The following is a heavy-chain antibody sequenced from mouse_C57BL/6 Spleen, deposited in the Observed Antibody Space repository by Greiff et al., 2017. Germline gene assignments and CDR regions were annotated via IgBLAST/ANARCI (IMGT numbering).Heavy chain of an antibody. Sequence: QVQLQQPGTELVKPGASVKLSCKASGYTFTSYWMHWVKQRPGQGLEWIGNINPSNGGTNYNEKFKSKATLTVDKSSSPAYVQLSSLTSEDSAVYYCAQYLHYYGSSYDYWGQGTTLTVSS. CDR2: INPSNGGT. J-gene: IGHJ2*01. CDR3: AQYLHYYGSSYDY. V-gene: IGHV1-53*01. CDR1: GYTFTSYW. D-gene: IGHD1-1*01.